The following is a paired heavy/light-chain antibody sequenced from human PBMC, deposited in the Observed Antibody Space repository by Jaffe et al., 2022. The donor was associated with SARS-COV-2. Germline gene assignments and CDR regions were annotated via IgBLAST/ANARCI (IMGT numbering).Heavy chain of an antibody. CDR2: IKSKTDGGTT. Sequence: EVQLVESGGGLVKPGGSLRLSCAASGFTFSNAWMSWVRQAPGKGLEWVGRIKSKTDGGTTDYAAPVKGRFTISRDDSKNTLYLQMNSLKTEDTAVYYCTTGFVVVPAATPYYYYGMDVWGQGTTVTVSS. D-gene: IGHD2-2*02. CDR3: TTGFVVVPAATPYYYYGMDV. J-gene: IGHJ6*02. V-gene: IGHV3-15*01. CDR1: GFTFSNAW.
Light chain of an antibody. CDR1: QSVSSSY. V-gene: IGKV3-20*01. J-gene: IGKJ1*01. CDR3: QQYGSSPET. CDR2: GAS. Sequence: EIVLTQSPGTLSLSPGERATLSCRASQSVSSSYLAWYQQKPGQAPRLLIYGASSRATGIPDRFSGSGSGTDFTLTISRLEPEDFAVYYCQQYGSSPETFGQGTKVEIK.